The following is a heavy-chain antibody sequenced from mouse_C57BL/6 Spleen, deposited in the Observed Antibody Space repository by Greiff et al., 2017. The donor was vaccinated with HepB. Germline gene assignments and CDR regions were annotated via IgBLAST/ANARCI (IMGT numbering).Heavy chain of an antibody. D-gene: IGHD1-1*01. CDR1: GYTFTRYW. Sequence: VQLQQSGAELAKPGASVKLSCKASGYTFTRYWIHWVKQKPGQGLEWIGYINHSSGYTKYNQKFQDKATLTADKSSSTAYMQRNSLTYADSAVYDCANYGSSHYYFDYWGQGTTLTVSS. CDR3: ANYGSSHYYFDY. V-gene: IGHV1-7*01. CDR2: INHSSGYT. J-gene: IGHJ2*01.